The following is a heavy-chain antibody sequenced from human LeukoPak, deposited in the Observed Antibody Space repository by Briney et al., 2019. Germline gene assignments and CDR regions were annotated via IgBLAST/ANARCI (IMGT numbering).Heavy chain of an antibody. Sequence: GGSLRLSCAASGFSVSRSFLSWVRLAPGKGLEWVSVIYSGGDTYYADSLKGRFTISRDNSKNTLYLQISTLRVEDTAVYYCTRRGNPGTYFDYWGQGTLVAVSS. CDR2: IYSGGDT. V-gene: IGHV3-66*04. CDR1: GFSVSRSF. CDR3: TRRGNPGTYFDY. J-gene: IGHJ4*02. D-gene: IGHD6-13*01.